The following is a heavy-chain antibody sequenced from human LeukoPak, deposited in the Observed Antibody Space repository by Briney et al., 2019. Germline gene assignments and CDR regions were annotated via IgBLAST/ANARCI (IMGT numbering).Heavy chain of an antibody. J-gene: IGHJ3*02. CDR2: INHSGST. Sequence: PSETLSLTCAVYGGSFSGYYWSWIRQPPGKGLEWIGEINHSGSTNYNPSLKSRVTISIDTSKNQFSLKLNSVTAADTAVYYCARDNQRIAAAGLDAFDIWGQGTMVTVSS. V-gene: IGHV4-34*01. CDR3: ARDNQRIAAAGLDAFDI. D-gene: IGHD6-13*01. CDR1: GGSFSGYY.